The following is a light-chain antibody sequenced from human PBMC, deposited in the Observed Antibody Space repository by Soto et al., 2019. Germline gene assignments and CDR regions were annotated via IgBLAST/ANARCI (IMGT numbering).Light chain of an antibody. CDR2: DAS. CDR3: QQYDSLPFT. Sequence: DTQMTQSPSALSASIGDRVTITCQASQDISNCLNWYQQKPGKAPQLLIYDASKLETGVPSRFSGSGSGTDFSLTISSLQPEDIATFYCQQYDSLPFTFGQGTNLEIK. V-gene: IGKV1-33*01. J-gene: IGKJ2*01. CDR1: QDISNC.